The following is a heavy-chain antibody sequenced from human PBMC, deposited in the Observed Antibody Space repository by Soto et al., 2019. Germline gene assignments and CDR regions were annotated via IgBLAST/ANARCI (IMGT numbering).Heavy chain of an antibody. Sequence: QVQLQQWGAGLLKPSETLSLTCAVYGGSFSGYYWSWIRQPPGKGLEWIGEINHSGSTNYNPALKSRVTISVDTSKNQFSLKLSSVTAADTAVYYCASSPRPLTTVTTAPYYYYYGMDVWGQGTTVTVSS. D-gene: IGHD4-4*01. V-gene: IGHV4-34*01. J-gene: IGHJ6*02. CDR2: INHSGST. CDR1: GGSFSGYY. CDR3: ASSPRPLTTVTTAPYYYYYGMDV.